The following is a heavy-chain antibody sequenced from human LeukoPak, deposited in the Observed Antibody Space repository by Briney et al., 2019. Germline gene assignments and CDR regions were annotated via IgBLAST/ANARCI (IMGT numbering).Heavy chain of an antibody. J-gene: IGHJ1*01. Sequence: GESLKISCKGSGYSFSSHWIGWVRQMPGKGLEWMGIIYPDDSDTRYSPSFQGQVSISADKSISTAYLRWASLKASDTAMYYCARHGPSGSYSNGVEHWGQGTLVSVSS. D-gene: IGHD1-26*01. CDR2: IYPDDSDT. CDR1: GYSFSSHW. V-gene: IGHV5-51*01. CDR3: ARHGPSGSYSNGVEH.